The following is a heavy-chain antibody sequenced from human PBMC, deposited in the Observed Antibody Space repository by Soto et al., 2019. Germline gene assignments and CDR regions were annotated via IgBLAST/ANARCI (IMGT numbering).Heavy chain of an antibody. CDR1: GYTFTNYP. D-gene: IGHD3-9*01. CDR3: ARIGYFDWLSHASYFDY. J-gene: IGHJ4*02. Sequence: ASVKVSCKASGYTFTNYPIHWVRQAPGQRLEWMAWINVANGNTKYSQKFQGRVTVTSDTSASTAYMELSSLQFEETAVYYCARIGYFDWLSHASYFDYWGQGTLVTVSS. CDR2: INVANGNT. V-gene: IGHV1-3*01.